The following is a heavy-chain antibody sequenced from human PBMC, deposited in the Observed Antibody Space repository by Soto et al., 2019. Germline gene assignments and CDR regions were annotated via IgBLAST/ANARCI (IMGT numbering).Heavy chain of an antibody. V-gene: IGHV1-18*01. D-gene: IGHD2-2*01. CDR3: ARAEEYCSSTSCDGYNWFDP. CDR2: ISAYNGNT. CDR1: GYTFTSYG. J-gene: IGHJ5*02. Sequence: ASVKVSCTASGYTFTSYGISWVRQAPGQGLEWMGWISAYNGNTNYAQKLQGRVTMTTDTSTSTAYMELRSLRSDDTAAYYCARAEEYCSSTSCDGYNWFDPWGQGTLVTVSS.